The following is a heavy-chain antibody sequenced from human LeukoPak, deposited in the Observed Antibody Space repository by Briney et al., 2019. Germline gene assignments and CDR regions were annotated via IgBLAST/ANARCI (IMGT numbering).Heavy chain of an antibody. CDR2: ISAYNGNT. D-gene: IGHD2-2*01. Sequence: GASVKVSCKASGYTFTSYGISWVRQAPGQGLEWMGWISAYNGNTNYAQKLQGRVTMTTDTSTSTAYMELRSLRSDDTAVYYCARDVPMCSSTSCYREAWFDPWGQGTLVTVSS. CDR3: ARDVPMCSSTSCYREAWFDP. CDR1: GYTFTSYG. V-gene: IGHV1-18*01. J-gene: IGHJ5*02.